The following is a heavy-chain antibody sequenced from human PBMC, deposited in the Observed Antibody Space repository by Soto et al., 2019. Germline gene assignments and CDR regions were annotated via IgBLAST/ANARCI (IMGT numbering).Heavy chain of an antibody. V-gene: IGHV4-34*01. CDR1: GESFSGYY. Sequence: SETLSLTCAVYGESFSGYYWSWIRQPPGKGLEWIGEINHSGSTNYNPSLKSRVTISVDTSKNQFSLKLSSVTAADTAVYYCARGRPERYYYYYHMDVWGKGTTVTVSS. J-gene: IGHJ6*03. CDR2: INHSGST. CDR3: ARGRPERYYYYYHMDV.